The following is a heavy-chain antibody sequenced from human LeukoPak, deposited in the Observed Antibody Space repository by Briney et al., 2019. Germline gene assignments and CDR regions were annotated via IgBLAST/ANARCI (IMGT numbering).Heavy chain of an antibody. V-gene: IGHV4-34*01. CDR1: GGSFSGYY. CDR3: ARAPTYCSSTSCPKPYYYYGMDV. Sequence: SETLSLTCAVYGGSFSGYYWSWIRQPPGKGLEWIGEINHSGSTNYNPSLKSRDTISVDTSKNQFSLKLSSVTAADTAVYYCARAPTYCSSTSCPKPYYYYGMDVWGQGTTVTVSS. D-gene: IGHD2-2*01. J-gene: IGHJ6*02. CDR2: INHSGST.